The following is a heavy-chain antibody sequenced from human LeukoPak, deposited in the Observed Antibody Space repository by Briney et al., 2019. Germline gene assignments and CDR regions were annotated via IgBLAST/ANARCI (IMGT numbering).Heavy chain of an antibody. CDR2: IKSKIDGGTA. CDR3: TSISASVVGESFDY. J-gene: IGHJ4*02. CDR1: GFTFRNAW. D-gene: IGHD2-15*01. Sequence: GGSLRLSCAASGFTFRNAWMSRVRRVPGKGLEWVGRIKSKIDGGTADYAAPVKGRFTISRDDSRNTVDLQMNSLKTEDTALYYCTSISASVVGESFDYWGQGTQVTVSS. V-gene: IGHV3-15*01.